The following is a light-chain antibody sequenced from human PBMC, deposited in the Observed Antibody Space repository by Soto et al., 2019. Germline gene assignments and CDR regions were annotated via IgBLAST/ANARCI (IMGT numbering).Light chain of an antibody. CDR1: QTVSSSY. CDR3: QQYCSSPSFT. Sequence: EIVLTQSPGTLSLSPGERATLSCRASQTVSSSYLAWYQQKPGQAPRLLIYGTSGRATGIPDRFSGSGSGTDFTLTISRLEPEDFAVYYCQQYCSSPSFTFGPGTKVDSK. CDR2: GTS. V-gene: IGKV3-20*01. J-gene: IGKJ3*01.